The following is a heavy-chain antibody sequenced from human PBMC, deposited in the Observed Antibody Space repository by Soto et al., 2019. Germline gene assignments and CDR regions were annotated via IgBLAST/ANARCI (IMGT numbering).Heavy chain of an antibody. CDR1: GFTFSNAW. D-gene: IGHD3-22*01. CDR2: IKSKTDGGTT. V-gene: IGHV3-15*07. CDR3: WAQVRRLYYYDSSGSHH. Sequence: GGSLRLSCAASGFTFSNAWMNWVRQAPGKGLEWVGRIKSKTDGGTTDYAAPVKGRFTISRDDSKNTLYLQMNSLKTEDTAVYYCWAQVRRLYYYDSSGSHHWGQGTLVTVSS. J-gene: IGHJ5*02.